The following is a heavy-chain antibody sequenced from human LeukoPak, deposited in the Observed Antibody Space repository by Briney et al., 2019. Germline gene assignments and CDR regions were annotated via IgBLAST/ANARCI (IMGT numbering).Heavy chain of an antibody. J-gene: IGHJ5*02. V-gene: IGHV3-23*01. CDR2: ISGSGGST. CDR1: GFTFSSYA. Sequence: PGGSLRLSCAASGFTFSSYAMSWVRQAPGKGLEWVSAISGSGGSTYYADSVKGRFTISRDNSKNTLYLQMNSLRAEDTALYYCAKDIGSGSYYNVAPGFDPWGQGTLVTVSS. CDR3: AKDIGSGSYYNVAPGFDP. D-gene: IGHD3-10*01.